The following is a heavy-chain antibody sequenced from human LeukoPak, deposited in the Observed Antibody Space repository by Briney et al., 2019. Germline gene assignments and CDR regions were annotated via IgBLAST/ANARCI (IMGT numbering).Heavy chain of an antibody. D-gene: IGHD1-26*01. V-gene: IGHV3-53*01. CDR2: IYSGGST. Sequence: GGSLRLSCAASGFTVSSNYMSWVRQAPGKGLEWVSVIYSGGSTYYADSVKGRFTISRDNSKNTLYLQMNSLRAEDTAVYYCARQVRYSGSYYLDYWGQGTLVTASS. J-gene: IGHJ4*02. CDR1: GFTVSSNY. CDR3: ARQVRYSGSYYLDY.